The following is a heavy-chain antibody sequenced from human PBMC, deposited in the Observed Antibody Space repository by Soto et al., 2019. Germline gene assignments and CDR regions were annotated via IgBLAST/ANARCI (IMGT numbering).Heavy chain of an antibody. J-gene: IGHJ4*02. V-gene: IGHV1-2*04. CDR2: INPNSGGT. CDR1: GYTFTGYY. D-gene: IGHD2-2*01. CDR3: ARGGIVVVPAPHLLDY. Sequence: ASVKVSCKASGYTFTGYYMHWVRQAPGQGLEWMGWINPNSGGTNYAQKFQGWVTMTRDTSISTAYMELSRLRSDDTAVYYCARGGIVVVPAPHLLDYSGQGSLVIVSS.